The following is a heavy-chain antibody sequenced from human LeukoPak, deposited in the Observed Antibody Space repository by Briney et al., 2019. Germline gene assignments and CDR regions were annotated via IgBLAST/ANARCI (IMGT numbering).Heavy chain of an antibody. D-gene: IGHD3-10*01. Sequence: SETLSLTCTVSGGSISSYYWSWIRQPPGKALEWIGYIYYSGSTNYNPSLKSRVTISVDTSKNQFSLKLSSVTAADTAVYYCASGIWFGESYWFDPWGQGTLVTVSS. CDR3: ASGIWFGESYWFDP. CDR1: GGSISSYY. CDR2: IYYSGST. J-gene: IGHJ5*02. V-gene: IGHV4-59*01.